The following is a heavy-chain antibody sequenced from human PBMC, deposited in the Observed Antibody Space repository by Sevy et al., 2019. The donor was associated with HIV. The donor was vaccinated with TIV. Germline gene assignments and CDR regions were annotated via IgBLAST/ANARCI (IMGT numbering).Heavy chain of an antibody. J-gene: IGHJ4*02. CDR2: ISVSSSAK. V-gene: IGHV3-11*01. CDR3: VGRRYSPAYSWSYHFDY. D-gene: IGHD3-16*01. Sequence: GGSLRLSCAASGFDFSDYYMNWIRQTPGKGLEWISYISVSSSAKYYTDSVKGRFAISRDNARNSLYLQMNSLGVEDTAGYFCVGRRYSPAYSWSYHFDYWGQGALVTVSS. CDR1: GFDFSDYY.